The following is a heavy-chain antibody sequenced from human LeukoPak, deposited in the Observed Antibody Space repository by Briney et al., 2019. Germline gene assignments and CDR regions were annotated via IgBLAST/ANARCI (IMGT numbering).Heavy chain of an antibody. CDR2: INPNSGGT. Sequence: GASVKVSCKASGHTFTDQYMHWVRQAPGQGLQWMGWINPNSGGTSYAQIFQDRVTMTRDTSTSTTYIELSRLTFDDTAVYYCARGLISGTREYYYSYMDVWGKGTAVTVSS. D-gene: IGHD1-7*01. V-gene: IGHV1-2*02. J-gene: IGHJ6*03. CDR3: ARGLISGTREYYYSYMDV. CDR1: GHTFTDQY.